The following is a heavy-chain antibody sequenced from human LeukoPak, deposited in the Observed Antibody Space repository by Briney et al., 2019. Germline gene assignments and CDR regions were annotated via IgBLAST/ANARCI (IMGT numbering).Heavy chain of an antibody. CDR1: GFTFTSYA. Sequence: ASVKVSCRASGFTFTSYAISWVRQAPGQGLEWMGWISAYNGDTNYAQKLQGRITMTTDTSTTTAYMELRSPRSDDTAVYYCARDSKYYYDTSRWRPPVDHWGQGTLVTVSS. CDR2: ISAYNGDT. D-gene: IGHD3-22*01. V-gene: IGHV1-18*01. CDR3: ARDSKYYYDTSRWRPPVDH. J-gene: IGHJ4*02.